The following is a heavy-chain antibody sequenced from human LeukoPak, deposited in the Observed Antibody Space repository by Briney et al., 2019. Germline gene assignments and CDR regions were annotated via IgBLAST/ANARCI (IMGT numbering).Heavy chain of an antibody. CDR3: ARESDTYYYGSGSFRLDY. J-gene: IGHJ4*02. V-gene: IGHV4-61*01. CDR1: GGSVSSGSYY. CDR2: IYYSGST. D-gene: IGHD3-10*01. Sequence: SETLSLTCTVSGGSVSSGSYYWSWIRQPPGKGLEWIEYIYYSGSTNYNPSLKSRVTISVDTSKNQFSLKLSSVTAADTAVYYCARESDTYYYGSGSFRLDYWGQGTLVTVSS.